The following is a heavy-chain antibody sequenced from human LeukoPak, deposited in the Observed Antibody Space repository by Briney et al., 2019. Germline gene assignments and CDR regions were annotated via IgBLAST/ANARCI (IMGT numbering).Heavy chain of an antibody. CDR1: GLFVSSNY. CDR3: ARSFYDILIGYYQYFDY. J-gene: IGHJ4*02. D-gene: IGHD3-9*01. CDR2: IYRDGSS. V-gene: IGHV3-66*01. Sequence: GSLRLSCVASGLFVSSNYMSWGRQAPGKGLEWVSVIYRDGSSYYAESVKGRFTISRDNSKNTLYIQMNSLRAEDTAVYYCARSFYDILIGYYQYFDYWGQGTLVTVSS.